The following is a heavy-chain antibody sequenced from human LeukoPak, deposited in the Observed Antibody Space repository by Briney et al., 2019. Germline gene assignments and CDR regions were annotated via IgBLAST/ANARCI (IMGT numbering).Heavy chain of an antibody. V-gene: IGHV5-51*01. Sequence: GESLKISFQGSGYPFSTYWIGWVRPMPGTGLEWMGIVYPDKSESRYSPSFQGQVTISVDKSINTAYLQLSSLKASDTAVYYCARHPRGYCTDGVCYGSDYWGQGTLVTVSS. CDR2: VYPDKSES. J-gene: IGHJ4*02. CDR1: GYPFSTYW. CDR3: ARHPRGYCTDGVCYGSDY. D-gene: IGHD2-8*01.